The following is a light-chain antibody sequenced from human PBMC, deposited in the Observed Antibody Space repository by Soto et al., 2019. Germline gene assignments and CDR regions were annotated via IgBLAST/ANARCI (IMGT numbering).Light chain of an antibody. V-gene: IGKV3D-20*02. CDR2: DAF. CDR3: QQRNNWVT. CDR1: QTVSSSS. Sequence: IVLTQSPGTLSLSPGERATLSCRASQTVSSSSLAWYQHKRGQAPRLLIYDAFNRATGIPARFSGSGSGTDFVLTISSLEPEDFGVYYCQQRNNWVTFGGGTKVDI. J-gene: IGKJ4*01.